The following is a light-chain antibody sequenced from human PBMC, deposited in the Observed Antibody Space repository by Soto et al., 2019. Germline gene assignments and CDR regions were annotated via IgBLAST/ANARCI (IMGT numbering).Light chain of an antibody. Sequence: EIVLTQSPGTLSLSPGERATLSCRASQSVSSSDLAWYQQKPGQAPRLLIYSSSSRATDIPDRFSGSGSGTDFNLSISRLEPEDFAVYYCQQYGSSFTFGGGTKVEIK. J-gene: IGKJ4*01. V-gene: IGKV3-20*01. CDR2: SSS. CDR1: QSVSSSD. CDR3: QQYGSSFT.